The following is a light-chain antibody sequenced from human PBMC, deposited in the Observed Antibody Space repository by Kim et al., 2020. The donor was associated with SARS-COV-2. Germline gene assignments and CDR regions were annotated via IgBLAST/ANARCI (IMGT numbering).Light chain of an antibody. CDR1: SRDIGSYDY. CDR2: DVT. Sequence: GQSVTTSCTGSSRDIGSYDYVSWYQQYPGKAPKLIIYDVTKRPSGVPDRFSGSKSANTASLTVSGLQPEDEADYYCSSYAGSNNGVFGGGTQLTVL. CDR3: SSYAGSNNGV. J-gene: IGLJ3*02. V-gene: IGLV2-8*01.